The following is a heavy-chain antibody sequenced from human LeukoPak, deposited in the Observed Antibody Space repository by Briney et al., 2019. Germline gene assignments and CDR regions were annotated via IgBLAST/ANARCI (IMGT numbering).Heavy chain of an antibody. CDR2: ISGSGGST. Sequence: GGSRRLSCAASGFTFSSYAMSWVRQAPGKGLEWVSAISGSGGSTYYADSVKGRFTISRDNSKNTLYLQMNSLRAEDTAVYYCARDSSGYYPGIDYWGQGTLVTVSS. J-gene: IGHJ4*02. CDR1: GFTFSSYA. CDR3: ARDSSGYYPGIDY. D-gene: IGHD3-22*01. V-gene: IGHV3-23*01.